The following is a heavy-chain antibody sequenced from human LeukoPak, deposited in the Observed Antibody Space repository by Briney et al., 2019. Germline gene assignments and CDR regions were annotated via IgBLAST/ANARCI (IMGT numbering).Heavy chain of an antibody. D-gene: IGHD2-2*01. CDR3: ARLSCSSTSCYSFDY. V-gene: IGHV4-4*07. J-gene: IGHJ4*02. Sequence: PSETLSLTCTVSGGSISSYYWSWLRQPAGRGLEWIGRIYTSGSTNYNPSLKSRVTMSVDTSKNQFSLKLSSVTAADTAVYYCARLSCSSTSCYSFDYWGQGTLVTVSS. CDR1: GGSISSYY. CDR2: IYTSGST.